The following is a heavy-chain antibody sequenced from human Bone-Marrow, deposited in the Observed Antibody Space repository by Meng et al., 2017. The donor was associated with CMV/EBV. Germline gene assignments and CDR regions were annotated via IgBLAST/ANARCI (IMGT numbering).Heavy chain of an antibody. Sequence: SCEASGYTFTNYFIHWVRQAPGQGLEWMGIINPRDGSTSYPQKFQGRITMTRDTSTNTVHVELSSLTSEDTAVYYCARDEWNGSYPNWGQGTLVTVSS. CDR2: INPRDGST. D-gene: IGHD1-26*01. J-gene: IGHJ4*02. CDR3: ARDEWNGSYPN. V-gene: IGHV1-46*01. CDR1: GYTFTNYF.